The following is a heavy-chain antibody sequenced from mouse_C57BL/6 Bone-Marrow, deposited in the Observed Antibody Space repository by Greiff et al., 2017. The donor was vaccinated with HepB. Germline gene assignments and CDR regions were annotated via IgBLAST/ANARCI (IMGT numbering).Heavy chain of an antibody. CDR1: GFTFSSYA. V-gene: IGHV5-4*03. J-gene: IGHJ3*01. CDR2: ISDGGSYT. Sequence: EVKLMESGGGLVKPGGSLKLSCAASGFTFSSYAMSWVRQTPEKRLEWVATISDGGSYTYYPDNVKGRFTISRDNAKNNLYLQMSHLKSEDTAMYYCATTGTFAYWGQGTLVTVSA. CDR3: ATTGTFAY. D-gene: IGHD4-1*02.